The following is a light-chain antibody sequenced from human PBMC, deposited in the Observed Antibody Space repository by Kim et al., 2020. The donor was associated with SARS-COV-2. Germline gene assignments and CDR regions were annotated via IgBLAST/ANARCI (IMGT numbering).Light chain of an antibody. CDR3: QQYNNWSLT. J-gene: IGKJ4*01. V-gene: IGKV3-15*01. CDR1: QSVSRN. CDR2: GAS. Sequence: VSQGERPALSCRASQSVSRNLAWCQQKPGQAPGLLIYGASTRATGIPARFSGSGSGTEFTLTISSLQSEDLAVYYCQQYNNWSLTFGGGTKVDIK.